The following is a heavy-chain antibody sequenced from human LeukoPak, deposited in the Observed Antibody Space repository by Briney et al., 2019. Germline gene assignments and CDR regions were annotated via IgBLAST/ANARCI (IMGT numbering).Heavy chain of an antibody. D-gene: IGHD4-23*01. CDR2: IYPGDSDT. CDR1: GYNFRTYC. V-gene: IGHV5-51*01. CDR3: VRPLNGGNVY. J-gene: IGHJ4*02. Sequence: GESLKISCKGSGYNFRTYCIGWVRQMPGKGLEWMGIIYPGDSDTRYSPSFQGQVTISADKSISTAYLQWSSLKASDTAMYYCVRPLNGGNVYWGQGTLVTVSS.